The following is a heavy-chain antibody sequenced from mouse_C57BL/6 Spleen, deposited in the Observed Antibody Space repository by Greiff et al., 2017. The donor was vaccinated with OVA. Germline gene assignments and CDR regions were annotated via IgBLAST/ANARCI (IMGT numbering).Heavy chain of an antibody. CDR3: AREAVLRSGFAC. CDR2: INRSNGGT. Sequence: QVQLQQSGTELVKPGASVKLSCKASGYTFTSYWMHWVKQRPGQGLEWIGNINRSNGGTNYNEKLKSKAILTVDKTTSTAYMQLSSLTSEDSAVYYCAREAVLRSGFACWGQLILVTVAA. CDR1: GYTFTSYW. V-gene: IGHV1-53*01. J-gene: IGHJ3*01. D-gene: IGHD1-1*01.